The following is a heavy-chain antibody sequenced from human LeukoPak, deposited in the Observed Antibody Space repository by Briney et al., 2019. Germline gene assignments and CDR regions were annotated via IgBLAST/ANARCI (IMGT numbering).Heavy chain of an antibody. Sequence: ASVKVSYKAPGSPFTSYDINWGRPATGQGLEWMGWMNTNSGNTGYQQKFQGRVTMTRNTSISTAYMGMSSMGSEGPAVYYCGRAGSCYYRDWGQGALVTV. V-gene: IGHV1-8*01. CDR1: GSPFTSYD. CDR2: MNTNSGNT. J-gene: IGHJ1*01. D-gene: IGHD3-22*01. CDR3: GRAGSCYYRD.